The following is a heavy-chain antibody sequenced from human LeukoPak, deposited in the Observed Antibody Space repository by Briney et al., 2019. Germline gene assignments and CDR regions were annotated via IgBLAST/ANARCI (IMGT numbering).Heavy chain of an antibody. CDR2: ISVSGDT. CDR1: GFTFSSYG. J-gene: IGHJ5*02. CDR3: AQAVYDFWSGFSS. V-gene: IGHV3-23*01. D-gene: IGHD3-3*01. Sequence: GGSLRLSCAASGFTFSSYGMSWVRQAPGKGLEWVSSISVSGDTYYADSVKGRITISRDNSKDTLYLQMNSLRAEDTAVYYCAQAVYDFWSGFSSWGQGTLVTVSP.